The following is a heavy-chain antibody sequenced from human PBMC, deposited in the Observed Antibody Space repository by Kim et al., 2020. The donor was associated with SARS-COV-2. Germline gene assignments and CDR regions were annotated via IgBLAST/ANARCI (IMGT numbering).Heavy chain of an antibody. D-gene: IGHD3-10*01. CDR2: IYYSGST. CDR3: ARDGYYGSGSYYKPPWFDP. J-gene: IGHJ5*02. CDR1: GGSISSGGYY. V-gene: IGHV4-31*03. Sequence: SETLSLTCTVSGGSISSGGYYWSWIRQHPGKGLEWIGYIYYSGSTYYNPSLKSRVTISVDTSKNQFSLKLSSVTAADTAVYYCARDGYYGSGSYYKPPWFDPWGQGTLVTVSS.